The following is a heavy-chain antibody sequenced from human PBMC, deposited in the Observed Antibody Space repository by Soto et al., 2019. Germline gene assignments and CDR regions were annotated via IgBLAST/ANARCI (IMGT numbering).Heavy chain of an antibody. CDR3: TRDASRDSSARGWFDP. D-gene: IGHD6-13*01. V-gene: IGHV3-21*01. CDR2: ISSNSAYI. CDR1: GXTFRSFA. J-gene: IGHJ5*02. Sequence: GSLRLSCAASGXTFRSFAMNWVRQAPGKGLEWVSTISSNSAYIYYTDALRGRFNISRENAKNSLHLQMNSLRAEDTALYYCTRDASRDSSARGWFDPWGPGTLVTVSS.